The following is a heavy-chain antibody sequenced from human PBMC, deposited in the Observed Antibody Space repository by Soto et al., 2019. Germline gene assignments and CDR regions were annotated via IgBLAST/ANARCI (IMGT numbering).Heavy chain of an antibody. Sequence: GASVKVSCKASGFTFTIYGVTWVRQAPGQGLEWMGWVSANNLNTHYAQKFQGRVTMTTDTSTSTAYMELRSLRSDDTAVFYCAREMVRGVGSDYWGQGTLVTVSS. CDR2: VSANNLNT. CDR1: GFTFTIYG. D-gene: IGHD3-10*01. V-gene: IGHV1-18*01. CDR3: AREMVRGVGSDY. J-gene: IGHJ4*02.